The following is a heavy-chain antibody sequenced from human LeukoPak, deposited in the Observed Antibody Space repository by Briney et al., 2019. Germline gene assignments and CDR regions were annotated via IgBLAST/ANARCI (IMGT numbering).Heavy chain of an antibody. CDR3: ARDPYYDILTGYRGYDY. D-gene: IGHD3-9*01. CDR2: ISAYNGNT. V-gene: IGHV1-18*01. CDR1: GYTFTSYG. J-gene: IGHJ4*02. Sequence: ASVKVSCKASGYTFTSYGISWVRQVPGQGLEWMGWISAYNGNTNYAQKLQGRVTMTTDTSTSTAYMELRSLRSDDTAVYYCARDPYYDILTGYRGYDYWGQGTLVTVSS.